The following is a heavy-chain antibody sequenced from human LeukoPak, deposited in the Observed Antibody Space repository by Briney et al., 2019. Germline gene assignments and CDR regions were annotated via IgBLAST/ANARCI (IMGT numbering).Heavy chain of an antibody. CDR2: IFSTGST. CDR3: ARRYGSGSYDKFDY. V-gene: IGHV4-59*08. D-gene: IGHD3-10*01. CDR1: GGSISSYH. Sequence: PSETLSLTCTVSGGSISSYHWNWIRQPPGQGLEWIGYIFSTGSTNYNTSIKSRVTISLDTSKSQFSLRLTSVAAADTAVYYCARRYGSGSYDKFDYWGQGTLVTVSS. J-gene: IGHJ4*02.